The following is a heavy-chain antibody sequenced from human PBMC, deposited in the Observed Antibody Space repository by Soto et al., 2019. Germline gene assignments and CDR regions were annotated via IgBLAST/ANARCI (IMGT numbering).Heavy chain of an antibody. J-gene: IGHJ4*02. Sequence: GESLKISCKGSGYSFTNYWIGWVRQMPGKGLEWMGLIYPGVSDTRYSPSFEGQVTISADKSISTAYLQWSGLKASDTAMYYCARRKASSTTSLSFRAGFDYWGQGTLVTVSS. V-gene: IGHV5-51*01. CDR3: ARRKASSTTSLSFRAGFDY. CDR2: IYPGVSDT. CDR1: GYSFTNYW. D-gene: IGHD2-2*01.